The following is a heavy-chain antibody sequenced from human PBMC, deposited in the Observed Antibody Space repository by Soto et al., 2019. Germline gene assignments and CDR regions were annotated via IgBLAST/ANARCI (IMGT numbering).Heavy chain of an antibody. CDR2: MNLKSGYT. CDR1: GYTFTSYD. Sequence: QVQLVQSGAEVKKPGASVKVSCKASGYTFTSYDITWVRQATGQGLEWMGWMNLKSGYTGYAQKFQGRVTMTRDNSIRTAYMELSSLRSEDTAVYYCARANGDFDYWGQGTLVTVSS. CDR3: ARANGDFDY. J-gene: IGHJ4*02. V-gene: IGHV1-8*01. D-gene: IGHD4-17*01.